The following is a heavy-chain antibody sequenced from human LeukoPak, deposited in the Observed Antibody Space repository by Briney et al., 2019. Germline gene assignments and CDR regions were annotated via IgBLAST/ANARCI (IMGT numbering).Heavy chain of an antibody. CDR3: ARSRLRYSSGWFSLGY. D-gene: IGHD6-19*01. CDR2: INPNSGGT. CDR1: VYTFTSHY. J-gene: IGHJ4*02. V-gene: IGHV1-2*02. Sequence: ASVKVSCKSSVYTFTSHYMHWVRQAPGQGLEWMGWINPNSGGTNYAQKIQGRVTMTRDTSISTAYMELSRLSSDDTAVYYWARSRLRYSSGWFSLGYWGQGTLVTVSS.